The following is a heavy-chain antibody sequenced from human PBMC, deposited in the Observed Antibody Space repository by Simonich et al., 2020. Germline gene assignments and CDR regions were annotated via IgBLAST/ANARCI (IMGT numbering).Heavy chain of an antibody. V-gene: IGHV3-21*01. CDR1: GFTFSSYS. Sequence: EVQLVESGGGLVKPGGSLRLSCAASGFTFSSYSMNWVRQAPGKGLECVLSISSRISYIYYADSGKGRFTISRDNAKNSLYRQMNSLRAEDTAVYYCARDAAGDYWGQGTLVTVSS. D-gene: IGHD6-13*01. J-gene: IGHJ4*02. CDR3: ARDAAGDY. CDR2: ISSRISYI.